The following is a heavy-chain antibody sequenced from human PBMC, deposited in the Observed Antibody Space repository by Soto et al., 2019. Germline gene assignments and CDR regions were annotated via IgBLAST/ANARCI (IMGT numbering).Heavy chain of an antibody. Sequence: QLQLQESGPGLVKPSETLSLTCTVSGGSISSSSYYWGWIRQPPGKGLEWIGSIYYSGSTYYNPSLKSRVTISVDTSKNQFSLKLSSVTAADTAVYYCARHEWELLLIFDYWGQGTLVTVSS. V-gene: IGHV4-39*01. J-gene: IGHJ4*02. D-gene: IGHD1-26*01. CDR1: GGSISSSSYY. CDR3: ARHEWELLLIFDY. CDR2: IYYSGST.